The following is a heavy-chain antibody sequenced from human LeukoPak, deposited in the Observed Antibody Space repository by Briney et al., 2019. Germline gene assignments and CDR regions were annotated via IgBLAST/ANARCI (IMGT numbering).Heavy chain of an antibody. Sequence: PGGSLRLSCAACGFTFSIYTMAWVRQARGGGLEWVSGISGDGGSTYYADSVKGRFVISRDNSKSTLYLQMNSLRAEDRAVYYCVKDFGRNLGGPGYWGRGTLVTVSS. V-gene: IGHV3-23*01. D-gene: IGHD3-10*01. CDR1: GFTFSIYT. CDR2: ISGDGGST. CDR3: VKDFGRNLGGPGY. J-gene: IGHJ4*02.